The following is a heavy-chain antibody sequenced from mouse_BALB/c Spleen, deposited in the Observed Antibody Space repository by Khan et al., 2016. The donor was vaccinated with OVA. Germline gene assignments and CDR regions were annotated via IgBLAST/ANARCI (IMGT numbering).Heavy chain of an antibody. CDR1: GYSITSDYA. CDR2: ISSSGST. CDR3: ARDGSRYNYAMDY. D-gene: IGHD2-3*01. J-gene: IGHJ4*01. Sequence: EVQLQESGPGLVKPSQSLSLTCTVTGYSITSDYAWNWIRQFPGNKLEWMGYISSSGSTNYNPALKSRISITRDTSKNQFFLQLNSVTTEDTATYYRARDGSRYNYAMDYWGQGTSGTVSS. V-gene: IGHV3-2*02.